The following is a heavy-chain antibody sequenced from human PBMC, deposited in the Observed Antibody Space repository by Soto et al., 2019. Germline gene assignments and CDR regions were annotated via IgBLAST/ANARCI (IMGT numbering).Heavy chain of an antibody. D-gene: IGHD3-3*01. Sequence: EVQLVESGGGLVQPGGSLRLSCAASGFTFSSYSMNWVRQAPGKGLEWVSYISSSSSTIYYADSVKGRFTISRDNAKNSLYLQMNSLRAEDTAVYYCARDASATYYDFWSGYLDVWGKGTTVTVSS. V-gene: IGHV3-48*01. CDR1: GFTFSSYS. J-gene: IGHJ6*03. CDR2: ISSSSSTI. CDR3: ARDASATYYDFWSGYLDV.